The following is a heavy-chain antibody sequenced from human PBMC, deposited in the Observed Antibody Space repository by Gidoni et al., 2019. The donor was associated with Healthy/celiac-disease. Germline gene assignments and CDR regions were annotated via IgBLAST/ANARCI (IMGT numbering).Heavy chain of an antibody. CDR2: IYWDDDK. CDR1: GFSLSTSGVG. Sequence: QITLKESGPTLVKPTQTLTLTCTFSGFSLSTSGVGVGWIRQPPGKALEWLALIYWDDDKRYSPSLKSRLTITKDTSKNQVVLTMTNMDPVDTATYYCAHRGPHSNYYDSSGYYRDAFDIWGQGTMVTVSS. CDR3: AHRGPHSNYYDSSGYYRDAFDI. D-gene: IGHD3-22*01. J-gene: IGHJ3*02. V-gene: IGHV2-5*02.